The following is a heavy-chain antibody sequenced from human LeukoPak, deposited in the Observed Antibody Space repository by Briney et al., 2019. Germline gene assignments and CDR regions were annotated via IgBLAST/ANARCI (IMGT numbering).Heavy chain of an antibody. V-gene: IGHV3-64*04. J-gene: IGHJ5*02. CDR2: ISSNGGST. CDR3: AKGHSGSYYRRWFDP. Sequence: PGGSLRLSCSASGFTFSSYAMHWVRQAPGKGLEYVSAISSNGGSTYYADSVKGRFTISRDNSKNTLYLQMNSLRAEDTAVYYCAKGHSGSYYRRWFDPWGQGTLVTVSS. CDR1: GFTFSSYA. D-gene: IGHD1-26*01.